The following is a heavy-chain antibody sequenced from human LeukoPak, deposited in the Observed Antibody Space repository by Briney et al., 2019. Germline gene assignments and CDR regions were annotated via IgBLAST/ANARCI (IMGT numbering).Heavy chain of an antibody. V-gene: IGHV3-21*01. Sequence: GGSLRLSCAASGFTFSSYSMNWVRHAPGRGLEWVSSISSSSSYIYYADSVKGRFTISRDNAKNSLYLQMNSLRAEDTAVYYCARILRYSGSYYAPPDYWGQGTLVTVSS. D-gene: IGHD1-26*01. CDR3: ARILRYSGSYYAPPDY. CDR2: ISSSSSYI. J-gene: IGHJ4*02. CDR1: GFTFSSYS.